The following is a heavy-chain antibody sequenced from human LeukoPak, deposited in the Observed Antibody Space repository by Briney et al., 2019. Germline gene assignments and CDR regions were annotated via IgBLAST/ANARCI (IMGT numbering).Heavy chain of an antibody. J-gene: IGHJ4*02. D-gene: IGHD4-17*01. CDR3: AKGHDYGDYAIYYFDS. CDR2: IASDGSGT. CDR1: GFTFSSYW. V-gene: IGHV3-74*01. Sequence: GGSLRLSCAASGFTFSSYWMNWVRQAPGKGLVWVSRIASDGSGTTYADSVKGRFSISRDNSKNTLYLQMNSLKTEDTAVYYCAKGHDYGDYAIYYFDSWGQGTLVTVSS.